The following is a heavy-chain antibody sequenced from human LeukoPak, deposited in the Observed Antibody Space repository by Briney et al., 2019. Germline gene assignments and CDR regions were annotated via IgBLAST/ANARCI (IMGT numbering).Heavy chain of an antibody. J-gene: IGHJ3*02. V-gene: IGHV4-59*01. Sequence: PSETLSLTCTVSGGSISSYYWSWIRQPPGKGLEWIGYIYYSGSTNYNPSLKSRVTISVDTSKNQFSLKLSSVTAADTAVYYCARDRVAAAGEDAFDIWGQGTMVTVSS. D-gene: IGHD6-13*01. CDR2: IYYSGST. CDR3: ARDRVAAAGEDAFDI. CDR1: GGSISSYY.